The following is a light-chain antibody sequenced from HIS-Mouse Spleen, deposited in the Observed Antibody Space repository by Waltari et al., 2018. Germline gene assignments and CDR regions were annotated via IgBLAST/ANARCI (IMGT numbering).Light chain of an antibody. CDR2: EGS. J-gene: IGLJ3*02. CDR3: CSYAGSSRV. Sequence: QSALTHPASVSGSPGQSITISCTGTSSDVGSYTLVPWYQQHPAKAPKLMIYEGSKRPSGVSNRFSGSKSGNTASLTISGLQAEDEADYYCCSYAGSSRVFGGGTKLTVL. V-gene: IGLV2-23*01. CDR1: SSDVGSYTL.